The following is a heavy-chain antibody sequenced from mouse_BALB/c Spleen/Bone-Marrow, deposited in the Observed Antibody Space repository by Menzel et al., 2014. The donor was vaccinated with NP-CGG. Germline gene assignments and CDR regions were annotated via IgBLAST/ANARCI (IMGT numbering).Heavy chain of an antibody. CDR3: ARPLNSLLDH. CDR1: GHTFTSYT. J-gene: IGHJ2*01. Sequence: QVQLQQSGAELARPGASVKMSCKASGHTFTSYTMHWVKQRPGQGLEWIGYINPNSDYTNYNQKFKDKATLTADKSSNTIYMQLSSLTSEDSAVYYCARPLNSLLDHWGQGTTLTVSS. D-gene: IGHD1-2*01. CDR2: INPNSDYT. V-gene: IGHV1-4*01.